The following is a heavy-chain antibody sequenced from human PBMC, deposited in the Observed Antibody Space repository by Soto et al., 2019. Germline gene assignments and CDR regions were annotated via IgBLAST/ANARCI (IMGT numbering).Heavy chain of an antibody. J-gene: IGHJ3*02. Sequence: EVQLLESGGGLVQPGGSLRLSCAASGFTFSSYAMSWVRQAPGKGLEWVSGISGSGGSTNYADSVKGRFTNSRDNSKNTLYLQLNSMSAEDTAVYYGAKVRSGWYGDGFDIWGQGTIVTVSS. D-gene: IGHD6-19*01. V-gene: IGHV3-23*01. CDR2: ISGSGGST. CDR3: AKVRSGWYGDGFDI. CDR1: GFTFSSYA.